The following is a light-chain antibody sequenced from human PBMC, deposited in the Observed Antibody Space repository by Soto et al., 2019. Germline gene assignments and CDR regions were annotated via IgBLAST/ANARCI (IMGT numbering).Light chain of an antibody. CDR2: EVD. V-gene: IGLV2-14*01. CDR1: SNDVGGYSY. J-gene: IGLJ7*01. Sequence: QSALTQPASVSGSPGQSITITCAGTSNDVGGYSYVSWYQQYPGKAPKLIIYEVDNRPSGVSHRFSGSKSGNTASLTISGLEAEDEGDYYCSSYTSNITRVFGGGTQLTFL. CDR3: SSYTSNITRV.